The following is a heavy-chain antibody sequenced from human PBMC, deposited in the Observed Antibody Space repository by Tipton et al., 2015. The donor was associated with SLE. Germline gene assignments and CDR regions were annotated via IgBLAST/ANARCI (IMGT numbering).Heavy chain of an antibody. J-gene: IGHJ4*02. CDR2: IYYSGNT. CDR3: ARGWELGHFDY. CDR1: GGSMSSHY. V-gene: IGHV4-59*08. Sequence: TLSLTCTVSGGSMSSHYWSWIRQPPGKGLEWIGYIYYSGNTYYNPSLKSRVTISVDTSKNQFSLKLSSVTAADTAVYYCARGWELGHFDYWGQGTLVTVSS. D-gene: IGHD1-26*01.